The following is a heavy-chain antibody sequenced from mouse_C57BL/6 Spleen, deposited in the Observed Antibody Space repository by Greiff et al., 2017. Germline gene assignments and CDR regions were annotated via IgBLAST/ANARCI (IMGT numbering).Heavy chain of an antibody. CDR1: GYTFTSYW. Sequence: QVQLQQSGAELVRPGSSVKLSCKASGYTFTSYWMHWVKQRPIQGLEWIGNIDPSDSETHYNQKFKDKATLTVDKSSSTAYMQLSSLTSEDSAVYYCARFGDSWFAYWGQGTLVTVSA. J-gene: IGHJ3*01. D-gene: IGHD2-13*01. V-gene: IGHV1-52*01. CDR2: IDPSDSET. CDR3: ARFGDSWFAY.